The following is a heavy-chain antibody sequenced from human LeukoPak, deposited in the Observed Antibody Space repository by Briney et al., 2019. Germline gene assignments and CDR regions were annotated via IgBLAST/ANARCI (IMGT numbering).Heavy chain of an antibody. D-gene: IGHD5-18*01. V-gene: IGHV4-4*07. J-gene: IGHJ4*02. CDR3: ASHTRGGSTGMVTALDY. Sequence: SETLSLTCTVSGGSISSYYWSWIRQPAGKGLEWIARMYISGSTNYNPSLKSRVTMSVDTSKNQFSLNLSSVTAADTAVYYCASHTRGGSTGMVTALDYWGQGTLVTVSS. CDR2: MYISGST. CDR1: GGSISSYY.